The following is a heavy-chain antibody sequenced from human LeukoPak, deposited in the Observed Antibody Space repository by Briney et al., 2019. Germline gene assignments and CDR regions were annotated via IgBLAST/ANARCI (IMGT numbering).Heavy chain of an antibody. CDR1: GGSFSGYY. V-gene: IGHV4-34*01. CDR2: INHSGST. Sequence: SETLSLTCAVYGGSFSGYYWSWIRQPPGKGLEWIGEINHSGSTNYNPSLKSRITISVDTYKKQFSLKLSSVTAADTAVYYCARGSGYDFWSGYLNWFDPWGQGALVTVSS. CDR3: ARGSGYDFWSGYLNWFDP. J-gene: IGHJ5*02. D-gene: IGHD3-3*01.